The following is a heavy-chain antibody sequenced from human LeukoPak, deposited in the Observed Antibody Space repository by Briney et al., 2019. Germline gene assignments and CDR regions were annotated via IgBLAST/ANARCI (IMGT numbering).Heavy chain of an antibody. CDR1: GFTFSSHG. V-gene: IGHV3-21*01. Sequence: GGSLRLSCAASGFTFSSHGMNWVRQAPGKGLEWVSFISGSGNYIYYADSVKGRFTISRDNAKKSLYLQMNSLRAEDTAMYYCASGVSDWGQGTLVTVSS. J-gene: IGHJ4*02. CDR2: ISGSGNYI. D-gene: IGHD3-10*01. CDR3: ASGVSD.